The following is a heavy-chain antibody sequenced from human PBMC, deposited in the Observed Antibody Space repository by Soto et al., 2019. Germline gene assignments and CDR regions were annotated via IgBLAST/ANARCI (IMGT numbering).Heavy chain of an antibody. CDR1: GFTFNNAW. CDR2: IKRITDGGTT. CDR3: TTDGVILWGKDA. D-gene: IGHD2-21*01. V-gene: IGHV3-15*07. J-gene: IGHJ6*02. Sequence: EVQLVESGGGSVKPGGSLKLSCAGSGFTFNNAWMNWVRQAPGKGLEWVGRIKRITDGGTTDYAASVKGRFTISRDDSQNTLHLQMNSLKTEDTGVYYCTTDGVILWGKDAWGQGTTVTVSS.